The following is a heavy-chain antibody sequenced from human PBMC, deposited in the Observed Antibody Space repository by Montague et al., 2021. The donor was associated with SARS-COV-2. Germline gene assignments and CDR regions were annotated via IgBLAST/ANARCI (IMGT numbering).Heavy chain of an antibody. J-gene: IGHJ4*02. CDR1: GDSIMGYR. Sequence: SETLSLTCGVSGDSIMGYRWSWVRKPPGRGLEWIGDVRDSGTTNYNPSLTNRITISIDTSKAQFSLILTSVNAADTAVYYCARFFRVGTSSAFDRWGQGIPVTVSS. D-gene: IGHD3-10*01. V-gene: IGHV4-59*08. CDR3: ARFFRVGTSSAFDR. CDR2: VRDSGTT.